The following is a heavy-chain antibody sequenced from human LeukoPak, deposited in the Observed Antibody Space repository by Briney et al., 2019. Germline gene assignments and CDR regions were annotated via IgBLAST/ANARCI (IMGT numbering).Heavy chain of an antibody. J-gene: IGHJ6*02. CDR1: GGTFSSYA. CDR3: ASTPIVAAGTDYYYYGMDV. D-gene: IGHD6-13*01. Sequence: LVKVSCKASGGTFSSYAISWVRQAPGQGLEWMGGIIPIFATANYAQKFQGRVTITADVSTSTAYMELSSLRSEDTAVYYCASTPIVAAGTDYYYYGMDVWGQGTTVTVSS. V-gene: IGHV1-69*01. CDR2: IIPIFATA.